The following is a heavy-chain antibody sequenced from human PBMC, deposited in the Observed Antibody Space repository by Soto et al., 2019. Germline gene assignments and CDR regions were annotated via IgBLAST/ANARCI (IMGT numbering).Heavy chain of an antibody. Sequence: SETLSLTCSVSGGSISNYCWSWVRQPPEKGPEWIGYMRDSGSSNYNPSLKSRVTISIATSKSQFSLKLSSVTAADTAVYYCARDINAAARGTHSYSSPGTLDIGSS. CDR1: GGSISNYC. CDR2: MRDSGSS. CDR3: ARDINAAARGTHSY. D-gene: IGHD6-13*01. V-gene: IGHV4-59*01. J-gene: IGHJ4*02.